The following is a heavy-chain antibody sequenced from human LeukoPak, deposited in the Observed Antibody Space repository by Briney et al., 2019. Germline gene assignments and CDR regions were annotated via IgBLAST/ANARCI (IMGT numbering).Heavy chain of an antibody. Sequence: VGALRLSSAASGVTLSGDAMSWVRQAPGQGRGWVSAISGSGGSTYYADPVKGRFTIYRDNSKNTLYLQMNSLRAEDTAVYYCARERITMIVDAFDIWGQGTMVTVSS. CDR3: ARERITMIVDAFDI. D-gene: IGHD3-22*01. J-gene: IGHJ3*02. V-gene: IGHV3-23*01. CDR1: GVTLSGDA. CDR2: ISGSGGST.